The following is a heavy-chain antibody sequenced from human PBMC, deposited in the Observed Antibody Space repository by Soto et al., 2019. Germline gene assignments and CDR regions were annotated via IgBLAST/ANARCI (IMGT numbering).Heavy chain of an antibody. J-gene: IGHJ6*02. CDR1: GFTFSSYS. D-gene: IGHD6-13*01. Sequence: EVQLVESGGGLVQPGGSLRLSCAASGFTFSSYSMNWVRQAPGKGLEWVSYISSSSSTIYYADSVKGRFTISRDNAKNSLYLQMNSLRAEDTAVYYCARSGGPKQLAEYYYYYGMDVWGQGTTVTVSS. CDR3: ARSGGPKQLAEYYYYYGMDV. V-gene: IGHV3-48*01. CDR2: ISSSSSTI.